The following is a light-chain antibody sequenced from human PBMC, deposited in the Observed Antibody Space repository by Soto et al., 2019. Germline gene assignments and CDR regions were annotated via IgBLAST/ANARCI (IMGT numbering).Light chain of an antibody. J-gene: IGLJ1*01. CDR3: QSYDSSLGEV. Sequence: QSVLTQPPSVSGAPGQRVTISCTGSSSNIGAGYDVHWYQQLPGTAPKLLIYGNSNRPSGVPDRFSGSKSGTSASLAITGLQAEDEADYYCQSYDSSLGEVFGPGTKLTVL. CDR1: SSNIGAGYD. CDR2: GNS. V-gene: IGLV1-40*01.